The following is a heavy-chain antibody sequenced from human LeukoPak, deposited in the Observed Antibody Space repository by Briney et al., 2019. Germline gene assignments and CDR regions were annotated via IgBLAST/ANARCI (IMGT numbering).Heavy chain of an antibody. V-gene: IGHV1-69*04. CDR3: ATTNDGGGYQWGDFFDY. Sequence: SVKVPCKASGGTSNSHAISWVRQAPGQGLEWMGRIISNLGTTNRAQKFQDRVTLTADKSTNTAYMELTSLTSDDTAIYYCATTNDGGGYQWGDFFDYWGQGTLVTVSS. CDR1: GGTSNSHA. D-gene: IGHD3-22*01. CDR2: IISNLGTT. J-gene: IGHJ4*02.